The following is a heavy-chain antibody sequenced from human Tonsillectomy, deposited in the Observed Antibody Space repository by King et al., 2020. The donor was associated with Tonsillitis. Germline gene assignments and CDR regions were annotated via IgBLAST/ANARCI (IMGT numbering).Heavy chain of an antibody. Sequence: VQLVESGAEVKKPGASVKVSCKVSGYTLTELSMHWVRQAPGKGLEWMGGFDPEDGETIYAQKFQGRVTMTEDTSTDTAYMELSSLRSEDTAVYYCATDHYDIIPKDGAYGMDVWGQGTTVTVSS. CDR2: FDPEDGET. D-gene: IGHD3-3*01. CDR3: ATDHYDIIPKDGAYGMDV. J-gene: IGHJ6*02. CDR1: GYTLTELS. V-gene: IGHV1-24*01.